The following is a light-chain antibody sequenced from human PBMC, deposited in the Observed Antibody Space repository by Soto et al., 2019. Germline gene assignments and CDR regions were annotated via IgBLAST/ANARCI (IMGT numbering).Light chain of an antibody. V-gene: IGLV1-40*01. CDR3: QSYDSSHWV. CDR1: SSNIGAGYH. J-gene: IGLJ3*02. Sequence: QSALTQPPSVSGAPGQRVTISCTGSSSNIGAGYHVHWYQQLPGTAPKLLIYGNSNRPSGVPDRFSGSKSGASASLAITGLQAEDEADYYCQSYDSSHWVFGGGTKLTVL. CDR2: GNS.